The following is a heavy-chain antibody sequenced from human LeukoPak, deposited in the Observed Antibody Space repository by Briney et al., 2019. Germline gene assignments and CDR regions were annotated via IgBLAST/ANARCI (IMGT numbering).Heavy chain of an antibody. V-gene: IGHV3-48*04. D-gene: IGHD3-10*02. Sequence: PGGTLRLSCAASGFTFSNYGMSWVRQAPGKGLEWVSGLSGSGSTIYYADSVEGRFTISRDNAKNSLYLQMNSLRAEDTAVYYCAELGITMIGGVWGKGTTVTISS. J-gene: IGHJ6*04. CDR2: LSGSGSTI. CDR3: AELGITMIGGV. CDR1: GFTFSNYG.